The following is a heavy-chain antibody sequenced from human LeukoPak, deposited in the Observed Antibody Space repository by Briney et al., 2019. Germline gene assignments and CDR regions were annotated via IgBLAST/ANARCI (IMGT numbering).Heavy chain of an antibody. CDR3: AKDRKQLAFHMDV. CDR1: GFTFSDYP. V-gene: IGHV3-11*01. D-gene: IGHD6-6*01. Sequence: GGSLRLSCAASGFTFSDYPMIWVRQAPGKGLEWVSYIFSSGSVIYYSDSVKGRFTISRDNAKNSLYLQMNSLRAEDTAVYYCAKDRKQLAFHMDVWGKGTTVTVSS. J-gene: IGHJ6*03. CDR2: IFSSGSVI.